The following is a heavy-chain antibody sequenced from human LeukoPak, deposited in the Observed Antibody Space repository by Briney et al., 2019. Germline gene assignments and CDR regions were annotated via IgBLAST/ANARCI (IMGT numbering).Heavy chain of an antibody. CDR3: ARGCGGSPGCYIIDK. CDR2: IWNDGSDK. J-gene: IGHJ4*02. D-gene: IGHD2-21*01. Sequence: GGSLRLSCEASGFTFSSYGMHWVRQPPGKGLEWVGVIWNDGSDKYYGDSVRGRFTVSRDNLKSTLYLQMDSLRAEDTAVYYCARGCGGSPGCYIIDKWGQGTLVTVSS. CDR1: GFTFSSYG. V-gene: IGHV3-33*01.